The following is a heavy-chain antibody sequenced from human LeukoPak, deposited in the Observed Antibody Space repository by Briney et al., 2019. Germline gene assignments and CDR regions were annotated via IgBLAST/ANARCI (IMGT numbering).Heavy chain of an antibody. CDR3: ARERSKSGSYSDY. CDR1: GXTFSSYS. J-gene: IGHJ4*02. D-gene: IGHD2-2*01. V-gene: IGHV3-21*01. CDR2: ISSSSGYI. Sequence: KTGGSLRLSCAASGXTFSSYSMTWVRQAPGKGLEWVSSISSSSGYISYADSVKGRFTISRDNAKNSLYLQMNSLGAEDTAVYYCARERSKSGSYSDYWGQGTLVTVSS.